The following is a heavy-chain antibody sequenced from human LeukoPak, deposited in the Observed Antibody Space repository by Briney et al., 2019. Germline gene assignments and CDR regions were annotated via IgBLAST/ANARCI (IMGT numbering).Heavy chain of an antibody. Sequence: PSETLSLTCTVSGASISSYYWSWIRQPPGKGLEWIGYIYYSGITNYNPSLKSRVTISVDTSKNQFSLKLSSVTAADTAVYYCARTRGDFTNAFDIWGQGTMVTVSS. D-gene: IGHD2-21*02. CDR3: ARTRGDFTNAFDI. CDR2: IYYSGIT. V-gene: IGHV4-59*08. J-gene: IGHJ3*02. CDR1: GASISSYY.